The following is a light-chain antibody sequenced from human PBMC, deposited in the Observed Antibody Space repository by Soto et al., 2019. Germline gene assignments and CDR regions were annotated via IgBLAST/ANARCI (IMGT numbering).Light chain of an antibody. Sequence: QSVLTQPASVSGSPGQSITISCTGTSSDVGCYNYVSWFQQHPGKAPKLMIYDVRNRPSGISSRFSGSKSGNTASLTISGLQAEDEADYYCNSYTSSSTDVFGPGTKLTVL. J-gene: IGLJ1*01. CDR2: DVR. CDR1: SSDVGCYNY. V-gene: IGLV2-14*01. CDR3: NSYTSSSTDV.